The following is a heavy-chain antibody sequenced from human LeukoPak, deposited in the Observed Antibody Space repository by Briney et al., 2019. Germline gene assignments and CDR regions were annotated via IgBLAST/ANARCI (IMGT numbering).Heavy chain of an antibody. V-gene: IGHV4-34*01. CDR3: ADSSGYLGDDVFDS. CDR1: GGSFSGYY. CDR2: INHSGST. J-gene: IGHJ3*01. Sequence: TSETLSLTCAVYGGSFSGYYWSWIRQPPGKGLEWIGEINHSGSTYYNPSLKSRVTISVDTSKKQFSLNLSAVTAADTAVYFCADSSGYLGDDVFDSWAQGTLVTVSS. D-gene: IGHD3-22*01.